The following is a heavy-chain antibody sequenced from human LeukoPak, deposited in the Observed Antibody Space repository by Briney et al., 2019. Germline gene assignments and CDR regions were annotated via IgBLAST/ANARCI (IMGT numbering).Heavy chain of an antibody. CDR3: ARSVFIAQLVPLYYMDV. D-gene: IGHD6-6*01. Sequence: SETLSLTCTVSGGSISSYYWSWIRQPPGKGLEWIGYIYYSGSTNYNPSLKSRVTISVDTSKNQFSLKLSSVTAADTAVYYCARSVFIAQLVPLYYMDVWGKGTTVTISS. V-gene: IGHV4-59*01. CDR1: GGSISSYY. CDR2: IYYSGST. J-gene: IGHJ6*03.